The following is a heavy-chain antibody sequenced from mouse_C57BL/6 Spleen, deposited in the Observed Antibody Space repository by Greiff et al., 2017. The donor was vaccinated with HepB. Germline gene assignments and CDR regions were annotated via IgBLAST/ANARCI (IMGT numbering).Heavy chain of an antibody. CDR3: ASHATFTY. Sequence: EVKLMESGPVLVKPGASVKMSCKASGYTFTDYYMNWVKQSHGKSLEWIGVINPYNGGTSYNQKFKGKATLTVDKSTSTAYMELNSLTSEDSAVYYCASHATFTYWGQGTTLTVSS. CDR1: GYTFTDYY. V-gene: IGHV1-19*01. CDR2: INPYNGGT. J-gene: IGHJ2*01. D-gene: IGHD5-5*01.